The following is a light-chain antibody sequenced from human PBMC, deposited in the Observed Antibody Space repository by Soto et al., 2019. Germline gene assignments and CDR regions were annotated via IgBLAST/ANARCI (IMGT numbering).Light chain of an antibody. CDR1: QGLSSY. CDR2: AAS. Sequence: DIQMTQPPSSVSASLGDRVTITCRASQGLSSYLAWYQQKPGKAPKLLIYAASNLQSGVPSRFSGSGSGTDFTLTISSLQPEDFATYFCLSGHSRPFGGGTKVDI. CDR3: LSGHSRP. V-gene: IGKV1-12*02. J-gene: IGKJ4*01.